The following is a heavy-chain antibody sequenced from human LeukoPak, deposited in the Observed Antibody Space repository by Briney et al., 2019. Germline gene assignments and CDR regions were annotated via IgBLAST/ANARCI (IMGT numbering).Heavy chain of an antibody. CDR1: GYTFTSYG. V-gene: IGHV1-18*03. J-gene: IGHJ4*02. CDR3: ARDNDYGYYVYFDY. D-gene: IGHD4-17*01. CDR2: MRAYNSNT. Sequence: ASVKVSCTASGYTFTSYGISWVRQAPGQGLEWMGWMRAYNSNTNYAQKLQGRVTMTTDTSTSSAYMELRSRRSDDMSVCDSARDNDYGYYVYFDYWGQGTLVTVSS.